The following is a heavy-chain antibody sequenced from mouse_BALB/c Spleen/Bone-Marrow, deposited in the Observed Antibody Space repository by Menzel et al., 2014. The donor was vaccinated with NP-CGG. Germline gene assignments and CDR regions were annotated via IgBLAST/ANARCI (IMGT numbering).Heavy chain of an antibody. D-gene: IGHD2-14*01. J-gene: IGHJ3*01. CDR2: ISSGGST. V-gene: IGHV5-6-5*01. Sequence: EVMLVESGGGLVTPGGSLKLSCAVSGFTFSSYAMSWVRQTPEKRLEWVASISSGGSTYYPDSVKGRFTISKDNARNILFLQMNSLRSEDTAMYYCARGREVRGEACFAYWGQGTLVTVSA. CDR3: ARGREVRGEACFAY. CDR1: GFTFSSYA.